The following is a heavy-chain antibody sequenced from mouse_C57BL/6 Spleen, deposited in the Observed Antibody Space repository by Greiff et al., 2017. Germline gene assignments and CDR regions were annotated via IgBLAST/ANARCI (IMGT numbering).Heavy chain of an antibody. CDR1: GYTFTSYG. Sequence: QVQLKESGAELARPGASVKLSCKASGYTFTSYGISWVKQRTGQGLEWIGEIYPRSGNTYYNEKFKGKATLTADKSSSTAYMELRSLTSEDSAVYFCARLRSSYESDYFDYWGQGTTLTVSS. CDR3: ARLRSSYESDYFDY. J-gene: IGHJ2*01. D-gene: IGHD1-1*01. V-gene: IGHV1-81*01. CDR2: IYPRSGNT.